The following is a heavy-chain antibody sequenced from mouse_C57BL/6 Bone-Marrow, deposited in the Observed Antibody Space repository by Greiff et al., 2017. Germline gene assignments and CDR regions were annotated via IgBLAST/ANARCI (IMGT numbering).Heavy chain of an antibody. J-gene: IGHJ4*01. D-gene: IGHD2-2*01. CDR2: INPNYGTT. Sequence: VQLKESGPELVKPGASVKISCKASGYSFTDYNMNWVKQSNGKSLEWIGVINPNYGTTSYNPKFKGKATLTVDQSSSTAYMQLNSLTSEDSSVYYCARYNYGYPYYYAMDYWGQGTSVTVSS. CDR3: ARYNYGYPYYYAMDY. V-gene: IGHV1-39*01. CDR1: GYSFTDYN.